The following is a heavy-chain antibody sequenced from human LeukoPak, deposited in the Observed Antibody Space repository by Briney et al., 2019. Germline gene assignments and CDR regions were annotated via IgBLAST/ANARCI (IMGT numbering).Heavy chain of an antibody. Sequence: SETLSLTCAVYGGSFSGYYWSWIRQPPGKGLEWIGEINHSGGTNYNPSLKSRVTISVDTSKNQFSLRLSSVTAADTAVYYCASLGSFDIWGQGTMVTVSS. V-gene: IGHV4-34*01. D-gene: IGHD7-27*01. CDR3: ASLGSFDI. CDR2: INHSGGT. J-gene: IGHJ3*02. CDR1: GGSFSGYY.